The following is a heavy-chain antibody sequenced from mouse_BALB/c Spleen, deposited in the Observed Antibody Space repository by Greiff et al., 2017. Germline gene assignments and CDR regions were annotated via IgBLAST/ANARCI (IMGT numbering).Heavy chain of an antibody. Sequence: VQLQQPGAELVRPGASVKLSCKASGYTFTSYWINWVKQRPGQGLEWIGNIYPSDSYTNYNQKFKDKATLTVDKSSSTAYMQLSSPTSEDSAVYYCTRAMDYWGQGTSVTVSS. CDR2: IYPSDSYT. CDR3: TRAMDY. V-gene: IGHV1-69*02. CDR1: GYTFTSYW. J-gene: IGHJ4*01.